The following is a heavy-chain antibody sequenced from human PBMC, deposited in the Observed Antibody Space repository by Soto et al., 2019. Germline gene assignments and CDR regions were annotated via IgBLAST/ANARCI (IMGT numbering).Heavy chain of an antibody. J-gene: IGHJ3*02. CDR1: GFSLSTSGMC. CDR2: IYYSGST. CDR3: ARPAKNDEDAFDI. D-gene: IGHD1-1*01. V-gene: IGHV4-61*08. Sequence: SGPTLVNPTQTLTLTCTFSGFSLSTSGMCVSWIRQPPGKGLEWIGYIYYSGSTNYNPSLKSRVTIPVDTSKNQFSLKLSSVTAADTAVYYCARPAKNDEDAFDIWGQGTMVTVSS.